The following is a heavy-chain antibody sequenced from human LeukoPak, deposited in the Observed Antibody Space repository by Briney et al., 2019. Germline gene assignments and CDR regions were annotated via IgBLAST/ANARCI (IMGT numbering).Heavy chain of an antibody. D-gene: IGHD4/OR15-4a*01. CDR3: ARDPGAFPYFFDC. CDR2: ISGDGVSP. J-gene: IGHJ4*02. Sequence: GGSLRLSCAASGFTFNNYALTWDRQTPGKGLECVSAISGDGVSPYYADSVRGRFTISRDNSKNTLYLQMNSLRVEDTAVYFCARDPGAFPYFFDCWGQGTLVTVSS. V-gene: IGHV3-23*01. CDR1: GFTFNNYA.